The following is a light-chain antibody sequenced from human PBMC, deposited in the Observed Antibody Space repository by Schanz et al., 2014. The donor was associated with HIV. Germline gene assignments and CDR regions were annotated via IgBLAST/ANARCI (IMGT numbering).Light chain of an antibody. J-gene: IGLJ3*02. V-gene: IGLV1-44*01. CDR2: SNN. Sequence: QSVLTQPPSASGTPGQRVTISCSGRSSNIGSNTVNWYQQLPGTAPKLLIYSNNQRPSGVPDRISGSKSGTSSSLAISGLQSEDEGDYYCAAWDDSLNALVFGGGTKVTVL. CDR1: SSNIGSNT. CDR3: AAWDDSLNALV.